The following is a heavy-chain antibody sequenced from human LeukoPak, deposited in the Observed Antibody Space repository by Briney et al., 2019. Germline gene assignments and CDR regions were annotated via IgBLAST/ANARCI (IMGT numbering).Heavy chain of an antibody. J-gene: IGHJ4*02. CDR3: ARVPDHYDSSELAPWDY. D-gene: IGHD3-22*01. V-gene: IGHV1-18*01. CDR1: GYTFTSYG. CDR2: ISAYNGNT. Sequence: ASVKVSCKASGYTFTSYGISWVRQAPGQGLEWMGWISAYNGNTNYAQKLQGRVTMTTDTSTSTAYMEPRSLRSDDTAVYYCARVPDHYDSSELAPWDYWGQGTLVTVSS.